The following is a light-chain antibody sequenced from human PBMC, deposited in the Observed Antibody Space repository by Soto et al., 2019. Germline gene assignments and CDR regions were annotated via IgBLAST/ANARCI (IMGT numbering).Light chain of an antibody. J-gene: IGKJ1*01. CDR2: GTS. CDR1: QCVRSN. Sequence: EIVMRQSPATPSVSPGERPTLSCRASQCVRSNLSWYQQKPGQAPRLLIYGTSTRATGVPARFSGSGSGTEFTLTISSLQSEDFAVYYCQQYNNWPPTFGQGTKVDIK. V-gene: IGKV3-15*01. CDR3: QQYNNWPPT.